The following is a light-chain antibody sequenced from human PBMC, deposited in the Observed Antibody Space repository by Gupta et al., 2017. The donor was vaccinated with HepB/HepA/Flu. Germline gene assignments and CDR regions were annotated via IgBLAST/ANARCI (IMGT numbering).Light chain of an antibody. CDR2: GNS. J-gene: IGLJ1*01. Sequence: QSVLTQPPSVSGAPGQRRTISCKGSSPNIGAGYDVHGDQQRPGTAPKLLIYGNSNRPSGGPDRFSGSKSGTSASLAITGLQAEDEADYYCQSYDSSLSAPYVFGTGTKVTVL. CDR1: SPNIGAGYD. V-gene: IGLV1-40*01. CDR3: QSYDSSLSAPYV.